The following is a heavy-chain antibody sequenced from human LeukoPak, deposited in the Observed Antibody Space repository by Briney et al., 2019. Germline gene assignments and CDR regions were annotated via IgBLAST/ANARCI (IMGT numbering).Heavy chain of an antibody. D-gene: IGHD1-14*01. J-gene: IGHJ5*02. CDR1: GDSLGIYK. CDR2: VYHSGIT. CDR3: AREGTVRWFDP. V-gene: IGHV4-38-2*02. Sequence: SETLSLTCSVSGDSLGIYKWSWIRQPPGKGLEWIGSVYHSGITFYNPSLKSRITISVDTSKNQFSLKLTSVTAADTAVYYCAREGTVRWFDPWGQGTLVTVSS.